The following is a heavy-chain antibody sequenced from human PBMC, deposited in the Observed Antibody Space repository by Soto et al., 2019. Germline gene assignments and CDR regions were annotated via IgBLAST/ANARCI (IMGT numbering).Heavy chain of an antibody. CDR1: RFAFSSKA. CDR3: AKAPRGSGSGYYYYYGMDV. V-gene: IGHV3-23*01. CDR2: ISGSGGST. Sequence: GGSPRLYCAATRFAFSSKAMSWVRQSPGTWLASFSAISGSGGSTYYADSVKGRFTISRDNSKNTLYLQMNSLRAEDTAVYYCAKAPRGSGSGYYYYYGMDVWGQGT. J-gene: IGHJ6*02. D-gene: IGHD3-3*01.